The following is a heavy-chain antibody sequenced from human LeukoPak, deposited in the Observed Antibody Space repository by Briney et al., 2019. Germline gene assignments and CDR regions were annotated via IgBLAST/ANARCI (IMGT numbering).Heavy chain of an antibody. CDR3: ARALSTYQLGEYSYYYGMDV. CDR1: VFTFSSYE. D-gene: IGHD2-2*01. Sequence: GGSLRLSCAASVFTFSSYEMNWVRQAPGKGLEWVSYISSSGSTIYYADSVKGRFTISGDNAKNSLYLQMNSLRAEDTAVYYCARALSTYQLGEYSYYYGMDVWGQGTTVTVSS. J-gene: IGHJ6*02. CDR2: ISSSGSTI. V-gene: IGHV3-48*03.